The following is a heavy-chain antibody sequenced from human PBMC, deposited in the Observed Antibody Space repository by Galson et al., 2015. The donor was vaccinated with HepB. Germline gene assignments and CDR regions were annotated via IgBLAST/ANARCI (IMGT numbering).Heavy chain of an antibody. CDR2: SNPNSGGT. Sequence: SVKVSCKASGYTFTGYYMHWVRQAHGQGLEWMGWSNPNSGGTNYAQKFQGRVTMTRDTSISTAYMELSRLRSDDTAVYYCARTYYDLWSGYSKREGWFDPWGQGTLVTVSS. CDR3: ARTYYDLWSGYSKREGWFDP. V-gene: IGHV1-2*02. J-gene: IGHJ5*02. CDR1: GYTFTGYY. D-gene: IGHD3-3*01.